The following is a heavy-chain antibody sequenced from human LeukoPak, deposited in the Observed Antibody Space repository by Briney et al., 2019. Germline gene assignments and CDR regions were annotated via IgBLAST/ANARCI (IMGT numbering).Heavy chain of an antibody. J-gene: IGHJ1*01. CDR1: GGSISSGGYF. V-gene: IGHV4-31*03. CDR3: ASVSYDTSLQH. Sequence: SETLSLTCTVSGGSISSGGYFWSWIRQHPGKGLEWIGYIYYSGSTYHNPSLKGRVTISVDTSKNQFSLRLSSVTAADTAIYYCASVSYDTSLQHWGQGTLVTVSS. D-gene: IGHD3-22*01. CDR2: IYYSGST.